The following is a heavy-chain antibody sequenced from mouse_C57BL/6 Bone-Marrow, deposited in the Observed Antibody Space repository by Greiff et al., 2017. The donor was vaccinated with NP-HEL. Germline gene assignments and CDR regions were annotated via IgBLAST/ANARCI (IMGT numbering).Heavy chain of an antibody. V-gene: IGHV1-64*01. CDR2: IHPNSGST. CDR1: GYTFTSYW. D-gene: IGHD1-1*01. CDR3: ARLGYGSSYFDY. Sequence: VQLQQPGAELVKPGASVKLSCKASGYTFTSYWMHWVKQRPGQGLEWIGMIHPNSGSTNYNEKFKSKATLTVDKSSSTAYMQLSSLTSEDSAVYYCARLGYGSSYFDYWGQGTTLTVSS. J-gene: IGHJ2*01.